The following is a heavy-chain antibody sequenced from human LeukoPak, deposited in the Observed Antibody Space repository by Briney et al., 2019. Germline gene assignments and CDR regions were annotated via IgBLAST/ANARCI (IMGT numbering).Heavy chain of an antibody. CDR3: ARVEDWNYWFDP. CDR1: GYTFTGYY. CDR2: INPNSGGT. V-gene: IGHV1-2*02. D-gene: IGHD1-7*01. Sequence: ASVKVSCKASGYTFTGYYMHWVRQAPGQGIEWMGWINPNSGGTNYAQKFQGRVTMTRDTSISTAYMELSRLRSDDTAVYYCARVEDWNYWFDPWGQGTLVTVSS. J-gene: IGHJ5*02.